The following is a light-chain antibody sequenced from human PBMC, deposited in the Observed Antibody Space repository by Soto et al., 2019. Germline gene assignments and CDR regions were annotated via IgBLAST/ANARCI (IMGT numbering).Light chain of an antibody. CDR2: GAS. CDR3: QQYDNGTWT. CDR1: QSVXSRS. J-gene: IGKJ5*01. Sequence: IVLTQSAGTLSLSPGERATLPCGASQSVXSRSLAWHQQKPGQAPSLLXDGASRRATGCPARLSGSGSGTDFTLTISSLHSEYCAVYYCQQYDNGTWTFGQGTRLEIK. V-gene: IGKV3-20*01.